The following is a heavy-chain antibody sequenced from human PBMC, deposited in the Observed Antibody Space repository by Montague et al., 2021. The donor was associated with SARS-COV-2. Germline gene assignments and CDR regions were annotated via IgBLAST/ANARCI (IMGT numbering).Heavy chain of an antibody. CDR1: GGSISSYY. CDR2: IYYSGST. CDR3: ARHAFGYFDWLNEGDFDY. D-gene: IGHD3-9*01. V-gene: IGHV4-59*08. J-gene: IGHJ4*02. Sequence: SETLSLTCTVSGGSISSYYWSWIRQPPGKGLEWIGYIYYSGSTNYNPSLKSRVTISVDTSKNQFSLKLSSVTAADTAVYYCARHAFGYFDWLNEGDFDYWGQGTLVTVSS.